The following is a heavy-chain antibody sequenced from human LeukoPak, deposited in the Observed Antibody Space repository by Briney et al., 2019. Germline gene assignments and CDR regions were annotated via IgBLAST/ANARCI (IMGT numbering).Heavy chain of an antibody. D-gene: IGHD4-11*01. V-gene: IGHV4-59*08. CDR3: ARHDYSYYYYYGMDV. CDR2: IYYSGST. CDR1: GGSISSYY. J-gene: IGHJ6*02. Sequence: SETLSLTCTVSGGSISSYYWSWIRQPPGKGLEWIGYIYYSGSTNYNPSLKSRVTISVDTSKNQFSLKLSSVTAADTAVYYCARHDYSYYYYYGMDVWGQGTTVTVSS.